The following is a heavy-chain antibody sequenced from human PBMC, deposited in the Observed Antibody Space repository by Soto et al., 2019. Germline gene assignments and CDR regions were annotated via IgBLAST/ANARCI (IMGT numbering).Heavy chain of an antibody. CDR2: IYYSGST. D-gene: IGHD3-16*01. V-gene: IGHV4-39*02. CDR3: AREAGGAY. Sequence: QLQLQESGPGLVKPSETLSLTCTVSGGSISSSSYCWAWTRQPPGKGLGWLGSIYYSGTGQTPGKGLEWIGSIYYSGSTNYNPSLKSRVTISVDTSKTQSSLKLNSVTAATTAVYYCAREAGGAYWGQGTLVTVSS. CDR1: GGSISSSSYC. J-gene: IGHJ4*02.